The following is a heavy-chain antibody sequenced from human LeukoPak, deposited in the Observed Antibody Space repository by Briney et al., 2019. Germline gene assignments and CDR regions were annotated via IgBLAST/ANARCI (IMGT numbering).Heavy chain of an antibody. J-gene: IGHJ4*02. V-gene: IGHV1-2*02. CDR1: GYTFTGYY. CDR2: INPNSGGT. CDR3: AAGFRGVIITVNY. D-gene: IGHD3-10*01. Sequence: ASVKVSCKASGYTFTGYYIHWVRQAPRQGLEWMGWINPNSGGTNYAQKFQGRVTMARDTSISTAYMELSGLISDDTAVYYCAAGFRGVIITVNYWGQGTLVTVSS.